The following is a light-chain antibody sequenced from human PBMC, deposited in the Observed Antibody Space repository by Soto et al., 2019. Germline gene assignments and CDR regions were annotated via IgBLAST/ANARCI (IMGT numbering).Light chain of an antibody. CDR3: QKYNSAAFT. Sequence: DIQMTQSPSSLSASVGDRVTITCRASQGISNYLAWYQQKPGKVPKLLIYAASTLQARVPSRFSGSGAETDFTLTISSLQPEDVATDYCQKYNSAAFTFGAGTKVDIK. V-gene: IGKV1-27*01. CDR2: AAS. J-gene: IGKJ3*01. CDR1: QGISNY.